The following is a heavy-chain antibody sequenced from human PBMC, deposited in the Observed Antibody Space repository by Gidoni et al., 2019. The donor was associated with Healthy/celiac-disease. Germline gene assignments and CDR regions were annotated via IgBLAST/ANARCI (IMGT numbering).Heavy chain of an antibody. Sequence: QVPLQQWGAGLFKPSETLSLTCAVYGGSFRGYYWSWIRPPPGKGLEWIGEINHSGSTNYNPSLKSRVTISVETSKNQFSLKLSSVTAADTAVYYCARVWSGWYRGYFDYWGQGTLVTVSS. V-gene: IGHV4-34*01. D-gene: IGHD6-19*01. CDR1: GGSFRGYY. CDR2: INHSGST. J-gene: IGHJ4*02. CDR3: ARVWSGWYRGYFDY.